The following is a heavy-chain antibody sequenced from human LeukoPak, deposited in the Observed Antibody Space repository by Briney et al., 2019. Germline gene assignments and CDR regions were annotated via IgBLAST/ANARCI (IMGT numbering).Heavy chain of an antibody. J-gene: IGHJ5*02. CDR1: GFTFSNYN. D-gene: IGHD1-1*01. V-gene: IGHV3-21*01. Sequence: GGSLRLSCAASGFTFSNYNMNCVRQAPGKGLEWVSFISSSGTYIYYADSVKGRFTISRDNAKNSLYLQMNSLRAEDTAVYYCARTGTTVPNNWFDPWGQGTLVTVSS. CDR3: ARTGTTVPNNWFDP. CDR2: ISSSGTYI.